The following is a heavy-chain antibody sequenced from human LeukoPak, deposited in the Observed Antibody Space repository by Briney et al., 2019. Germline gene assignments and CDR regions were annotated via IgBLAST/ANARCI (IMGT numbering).Heavy chain of an antibody. D-gene: IGHD1-26*01. J-gene: IGHJ4*02. Sequence: SGTLSLTCTVSGGSISSYYWSCIRQPPGKGLEWIGYMYNSGSTNYNPSLKSRVTISVDTSKDQFSLKLNSVTAADTAVYYCARHGGSYSFDYWGQGTLVTVSS. CDR3: ARHGGSYSFDY. CDR1: GGSISSYY. V-gene: IGHV4-59*08. CDR2: MYNSGST.